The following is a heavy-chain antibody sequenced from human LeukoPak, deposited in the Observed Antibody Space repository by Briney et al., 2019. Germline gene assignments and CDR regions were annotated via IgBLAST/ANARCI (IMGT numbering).Heavy chain of an antibody. CDR2: IIPTYRTP. J-gene: IGHJ5*02. CDR1: GGTFGIYG. CDR3: ARGATGTTFFHQLDP. V-gene: IGHV1-69*05. D-gene: IGHD1-7*01. Sequence: ASVKVCFKASGGTFGIYGMSWVRPAPGQGLEWVGGIIPTYRTPTYAERYEGRVTITTDDSTSTVYMEVSSLRSEDTAVYYCARGATGTTFFHQLDPWGQGTLVTVSS.